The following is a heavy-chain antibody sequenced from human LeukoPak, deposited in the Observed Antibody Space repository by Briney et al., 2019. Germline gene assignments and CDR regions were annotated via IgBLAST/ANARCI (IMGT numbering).Heavy chain of an antibody. V-gene: IGHV3-15*01. J-gene: IGHJ4*02. CDR1: GFTFSHAG. CDR2: VRGKSDGGTT. D-gene: IGHD3-22*01. CDR3: TTVGQSGYYDSSGYYYFDY. Sequence: GGSLRLSCAASGFTFSHAGMSWVRQGPGKGLEWVARVRGKSDGGTTEDAAPGKVRCSISRDDSQNPLSLKMYSLESEDTAVYYCTTVGQSGYYDSSGYYYFDYWGQGTLVTVSS.